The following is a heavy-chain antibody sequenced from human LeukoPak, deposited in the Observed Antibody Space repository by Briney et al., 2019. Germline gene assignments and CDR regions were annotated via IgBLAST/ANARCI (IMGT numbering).Heavy chain of an antibody. V-gene: IGHV5-51*01. D-gene: IGHD3-16*02. CDR1: GYSFTNYW. CDR3: ARRTNSYSYLPDY. J-gene: IGHJ4*02. Sequence: GESLKISCMGSGYSFTNYWIAWVRQMPGKGLEWMGIIYPGDSHTTYSPSFQGQVTISADKSINTAYLQWRSLAASDTAMYYCARRTNSYSYLPDYWGRGTLVSVSS. CDR2: IYPGDSHT.